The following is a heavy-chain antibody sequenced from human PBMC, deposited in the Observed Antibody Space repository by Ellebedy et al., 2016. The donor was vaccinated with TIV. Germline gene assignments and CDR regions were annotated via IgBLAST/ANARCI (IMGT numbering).Heavy chain of an antibody. Sequence: GESLKISCAASGFTFSSYAMSWVRQAPGKGLEWVSAISGSGGSTYYADSVEGRFIISRDNSKRTLYLQMNSLRAEDTAIYYCAKGRGGGSDSSAPRYYFDYWGLGTLVTVPS. D-gene: IGHD3-22*01. CDR3: AKGRGGGSDSSAPRYYFDY. CDR1: GFTFSSYA. CDR2: ISGSGGST. J-gene: IGHJ4*02. V-gene: IGHV3-23*01.